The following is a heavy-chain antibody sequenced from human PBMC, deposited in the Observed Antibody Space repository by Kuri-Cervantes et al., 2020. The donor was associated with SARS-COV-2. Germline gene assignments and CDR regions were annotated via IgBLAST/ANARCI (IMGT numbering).Heavy chain of an antibody. Sequence: ASVKVSCKVSGYTLTELSMHWVRQAPGKGLEWMGGFDPEDGETIYAQKFQGRVTMTTDRSTNTAYMELTSLRSDDTAVYYCARGPAGSVSHYGMDVWGQGTTVTVSS. CDR3: ARGPAGSVSHYGMDV. D-gene: IGHD2/OR15-2a*01. CDR1: GYTLTELS. CDR2: FDPEDGET. J-gene: IGHJ6*02. V-gene: IGHV1-24*01.